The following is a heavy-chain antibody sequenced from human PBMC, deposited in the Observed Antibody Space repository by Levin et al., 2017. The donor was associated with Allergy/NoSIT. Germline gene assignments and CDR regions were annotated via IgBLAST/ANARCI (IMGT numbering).Heavy chain of an antibody. CDR2: LSHDETIR. CDR1: GFPFTRAV. Sequence: HAGGSLRLSCAASGFPFTRAVMHWVRQAPGRGLEWVAVLSHDETIRIYRDSVKGRFSVSRDIGKNTLYLQMDSLKTEDTAVYYCAKAGPTSGYCDALDLWGQGTLVTVSS. CDR3: AKAGPTSGYCDALDL. D-gene: IGHD5-12*01. V-gene: IGHV3-30*18. J-gene: IGHJ3*01.